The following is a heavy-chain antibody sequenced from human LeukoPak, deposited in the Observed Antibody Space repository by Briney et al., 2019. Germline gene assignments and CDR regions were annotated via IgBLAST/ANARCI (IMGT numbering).Heavy chain of an antibody. CDR2: IYPGDSDT. CDR3: ARLYYGSGSLYYFDY. D-gene: IGHD3-10*01. J-gene: IGHJ4*02. CDR1: GYSFTSYW. V-gene: IGHV5-51*01. Sequence: GESLKISCKGSGYSFTSYWIGWVRQMPGKGLEWMGIIYPGDSDTRYSPSFQGQVTISADKSISTAYLQWSSLKASDTAMYYCARLYYGSGSLYYFDYWGQGTLVTDSS.